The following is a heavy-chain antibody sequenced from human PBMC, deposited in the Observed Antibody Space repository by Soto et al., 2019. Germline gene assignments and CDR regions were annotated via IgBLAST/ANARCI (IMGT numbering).Heavy chain of an antibody. Sequence: QITLKESGPTLMKPTQTLTLTCTFSGFSLSTSEVGVGWIRQPPGKALEWLALIYWNDDARYSPSLKFRLTITKDTSKNQVVLTMTNMDPVDTATYYCVYDGKLGYTGYDRFDYWGQGTLVTVSS. J-gene: IGHJ4*02. CDR3: VYDGKLGYTGYDRFDY. V-gene: IGHV2-5*01. CDR2: IYWNDDA. CDR1: GFSLSTSEVG. D-gene: IGHD5-12*01.